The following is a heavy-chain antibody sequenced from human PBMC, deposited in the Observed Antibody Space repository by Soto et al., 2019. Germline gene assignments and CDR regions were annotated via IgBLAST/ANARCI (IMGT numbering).Heavy chain of an antibody. D-gene: IGHD3-9*01. V-gene: IGHV1-18*01. CDR1: GYTFTSYG. CDR2: ISAYNGNT. J-gene: IGHJ6*02. Sequence: ASVKVSCKASGYTFTSYGISWVRQAPGQGLEWMGWISAYNGNTNYAQKLQGRVTMTTDTSTSTAYMELRSLRSDDTAVYYCAREGHYYDIFTGYSVPLYYYYGMDVWGQGTTVTVSS. CDR3: AREGHYYDIFTGYSVPLYYYYGMDV.